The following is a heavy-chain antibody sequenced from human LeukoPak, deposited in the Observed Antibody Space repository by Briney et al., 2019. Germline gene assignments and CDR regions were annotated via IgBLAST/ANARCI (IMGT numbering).Heavy chain of an antibody. CDR3: AKDQGDIVVVPAALDDY. CDR2: ISGSGGST. J-gene: IGHJ4*02. Sequence: GGSLRLSCAASGFTFSSYSMNWVRQAPGKGLEWVSAISGSGGSTYYADSVKGRFTISRDNSKNTLYLQMNSLRAEDTAVYYCAKDQGDIVVVPAALDDYWGQGTLVTVSS. CDR1: GFTFSSYS. V-gene: IGHV3-23*01. D-gene: IGHD2-2*01.